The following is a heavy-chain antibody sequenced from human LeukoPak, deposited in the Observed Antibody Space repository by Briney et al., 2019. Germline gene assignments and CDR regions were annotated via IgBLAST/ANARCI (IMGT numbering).Heavy chain of an antibody. D-gene: IGHD1-26*01. V-gene: IGHV3-48*01. CDR3: ARVQGGAAYNWFDP. CDR2: ISSSSSTI. Sequence: GGSLRLSCAASGFTFDDYGMSWVRQAPGKGLEWVSYISSSSSTIYYADSVKGRFTVSRDNAKDSLFLQMNSLRAEDTAVYYCARVQGGAAYNWFDPWGQGTLVTVSS. CDR1: GFTFDDYG. J-gene: IGHJ5*02.